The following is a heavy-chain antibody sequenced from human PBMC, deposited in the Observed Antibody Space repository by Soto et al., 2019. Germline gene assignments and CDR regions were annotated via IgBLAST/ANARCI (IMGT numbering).Heavy chain of an antibody. D-gene: IGHD7-27*01. CDR3: ARGPRNWGVDY. CDR2: MNPNNGNT. V-gene: IGHV1-8*02. Sequence: ASVKVSCKASGYTFTSYYIHWVRQATGQDFEWMGWMNPNNGNTAYAQKFQGRVTMTRDTSKSTAFMELSSLTSEDTAVYYCARGPRNWGVDYWGQGTLVTVSS. CDR1: GYTFTSYY. J-gene: IGHJ4*02.